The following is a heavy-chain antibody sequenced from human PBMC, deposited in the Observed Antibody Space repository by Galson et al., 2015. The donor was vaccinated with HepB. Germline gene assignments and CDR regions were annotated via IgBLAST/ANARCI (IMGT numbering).Heavy chain of an antibody. V-gene: IGHV3-23*01. CDR3: AKIKGSSEDQLLYVAFDI. CDR1: GFTFSSYA. CDR2: ISGSGGST. Sequence: SLRLSCAASGFTFSSYAMCWVRQAPGKGLEWVSAISGSGGSTYYADSVKGRFTISRDNSKNTLYLQMNSLRAEDTAVYDCAKIKGSSEDQLLYVAFDIWGQGTMVTVSS. D-gene: IGHD2-2*02. J-gene: IGHJ3*02.